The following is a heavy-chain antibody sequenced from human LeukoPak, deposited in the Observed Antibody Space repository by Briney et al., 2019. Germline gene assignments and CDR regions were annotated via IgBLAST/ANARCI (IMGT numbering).Heavy chain of an antibody. CDR2: INHSGST. CDR3: ARGLSIAVAKYYFDY. D-gene: IGHD6-19*01. J-gene: IGHJ4*02. Sequence: PSETLSLTCAVYGGSFSGYYWSWIRQPPGNGLEWIGEINHSGSTNYNPSLKSRVTISVDTSKNQFSLKLSSVTAADTAVYYCARGLSIAVAKYYFDYWGQGTLVTVSS. V-gene: IGHV4-34*01. CDR1: GGSFSGYY.